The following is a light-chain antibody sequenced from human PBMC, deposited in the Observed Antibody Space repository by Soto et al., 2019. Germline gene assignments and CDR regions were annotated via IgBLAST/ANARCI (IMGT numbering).Light chain of an antibody. CDR1: QGISNW. V-gene: IGKV1-12*01. CDR2: VAS. CDR3: QQANSSPLT. J-gene: IGKJ4*01. Sequence: DIQMTQSPSSVSASVGDRVTITCQASQGISNWLAWYQQKPRKAPNLLIYVASSLHSGVQSRFSGSGSGTDFTLTISSLQPEDFATYYCQQANSSPLTFGGGTKVEIK.